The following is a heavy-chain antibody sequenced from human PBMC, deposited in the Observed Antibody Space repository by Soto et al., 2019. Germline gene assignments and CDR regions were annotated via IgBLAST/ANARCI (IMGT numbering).Heavy chain of an antibody. J-gene: IGHJ6*02. Sequence: QVQLQESGPGLVKPSQTLSLTCTVSGGSISSGGYYWSWIRQHPGKGLEWIGYIYYSGSTYYNPSLKSRVTISVDTSKNQFSLKLSSVTAADTAVYYCARGGRGSSWYRESMYYYYYGMDVWGQGTTVTVSS. D-gene: IGHD6-13*01. CDR1: GGSISSGGYY. CDR3: ARGGRGSSWYRESMYYYYYGMDV. CDR2: IYYSGST. V-gene: IGHV4-31*03.